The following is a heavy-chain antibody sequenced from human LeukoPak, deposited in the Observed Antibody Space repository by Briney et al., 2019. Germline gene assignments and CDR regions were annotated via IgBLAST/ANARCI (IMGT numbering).Heavy chain of an antibody. D-gene: IGHD3-22*01. CDR1: GFTFDDYA. Sequence: GRSLRLSCAASGFTFDDYAMHWVRQAPGKGLEWVSGISWNSGSIGYADSVKGRFTISRDYAKNSLYLQMNSLRAEDTALYYCAKTYYYDSSALTTGYYFDYWGQGTLVTVSS. CDR3: AKTYYYDSSALTTGYYFDY. CDR2: ISWNSGSI. V-gene: IGHV3-9*01. J-gene: IGHJ4*02.